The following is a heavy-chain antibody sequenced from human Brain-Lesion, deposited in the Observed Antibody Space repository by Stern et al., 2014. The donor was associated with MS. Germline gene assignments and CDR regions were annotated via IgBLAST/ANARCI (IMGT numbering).Heavy chain of an antibody. CDR1: GYTLTELS. D-gene: IGHD1-26*01. J-gene: IGHJ4*02. V-gene: IGHV1-24*01. Sequence: QVQLVQSGAEVKKPGASVKVSCKVSGYTLTELSMHWGRQAPRKGLEWMGGFDPEDGETIDAQKFQGRVTMTEDTSTDTAYMELSSLRSEDTAVYYCATLSPGAGGNYYRHFDYWGQGTLVTVSS. CDR3: ATLSPGAGGNYYRHFDY. CDR2: FDPEDGET.